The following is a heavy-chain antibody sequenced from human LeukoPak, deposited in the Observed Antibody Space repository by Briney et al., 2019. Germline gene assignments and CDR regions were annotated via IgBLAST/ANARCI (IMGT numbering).Heavy chain of an antibody. CDR1: GFTFSSYE. J-gene: IGHJ5*02. CDR2: ISSSGSTI. CDR3: ARSWLEYYYDSSGYQMGNNWFDP. D-gene: IGHD3-22*01. V-gene: IGHV3-48*03. Sequence: PGGSLRLSCAASGFTFSSYEMNWVRQAPGKGLEWVSYISSSGSTIYYADSVKGRLTISRDNAKNSLYLQMNSLRAEDTAVYYCARSWLEYYYDSSGYQMGNNWFDPWGQGTLVTVSS.